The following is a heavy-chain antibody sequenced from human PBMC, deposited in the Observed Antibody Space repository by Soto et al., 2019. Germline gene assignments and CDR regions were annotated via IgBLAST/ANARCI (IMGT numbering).Heavy chain of an antibody. V-gene: IGHV4-39*01. CDR1: GGSISSSSYY. CDR2: IYYSGST. CDR3: GRHWGLRCFFGLGSYYRVYYYFGMDV. J-gene: IGHJ6*02. Sequence: SETLSLTCTVSGGSISSSSYYWGWIRQPPGKGLEWIGSIYYSGSTYYNPSLKSRVTISVDTSKNQFSLKLSSVTAADTAVYFFGRHWGLRCFFGLGSYYRVYYYFGMDVWGQGTTVTVPS. D-gene: IGHD3-10*01.